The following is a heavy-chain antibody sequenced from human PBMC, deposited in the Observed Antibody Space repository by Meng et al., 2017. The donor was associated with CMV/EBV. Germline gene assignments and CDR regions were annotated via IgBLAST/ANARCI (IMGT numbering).Heavy chain of an antibody. CDR1: GGSFSGYY. CDR2: INHSGST. J-gene: IGHJ6*02. CDR3: ARAAPYYYDKYGMDV. V-gene: IGHV4-34*01. D-gene: IGHD3-22*01. Sequence: SETLSLTCAVYGGSFSGYYWSWIRQPPGKGLEWIGEINHSGSTNYNPSLKSRVTISVDTSKNQFSLKLSSVTAEDTAVYYCARAAPYYYDKYGMDVWGQGTTVTVSS.